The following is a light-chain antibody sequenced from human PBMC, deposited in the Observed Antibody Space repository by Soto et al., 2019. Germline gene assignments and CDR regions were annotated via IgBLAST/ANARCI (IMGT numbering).Light chain of an antibody. Sequence: EIVMMPAPATLSVSPGERATLSCRASQSVSSNLAWYQQKPGQAPRLLIYGASTRATGIPARFSGSGSGTEFTLTISSLQSEDFAVYYCQQYNNWPRTFGQGTKVDIK. CDR2: GAS. J-gene: IGKJ1*01. V-gene: IGKV3-15*01. CDR1: QSVSSN. CDR3: QQYNNWPRT.